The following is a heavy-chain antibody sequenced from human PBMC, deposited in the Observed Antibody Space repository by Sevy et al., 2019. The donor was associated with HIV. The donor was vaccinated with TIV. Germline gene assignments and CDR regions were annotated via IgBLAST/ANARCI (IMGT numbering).Heavy chain of an antibody. V-gene: IGHV1-3*01. D-gene: IGHD6-19*01. CDR1: GYTFTSYA. Sequence: ASVKVSCKASGYTFTSYAMHWVRQAPGQWLEWMGWINAGNGNTKYSQKFQGRVTITRDTSASTAYMELSSLRSEDTAVYYCARDGTWYSSGWYYWGQGTLVTVSS. J-gene: IGHJ4*02. CDR2: INAGNGNT. CDR3: ARDGTWYSSGWYY.